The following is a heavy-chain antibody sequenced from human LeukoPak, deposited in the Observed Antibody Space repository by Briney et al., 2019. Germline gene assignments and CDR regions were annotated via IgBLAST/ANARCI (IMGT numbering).Heavy chain of an antibody. CDR2: IGTAGDT. J-gene: IGHJ6*02. CDR3: AGRTSWYYGFDV. CDR1: GFSFSRND. D-gene: IGHD1-1*01. V-gene: IGHV3-13*01. Sequence: GGSLRLSCAASGFSFSRNDMHWVRQRTGKGLEWVSGIGTAGDTNYAGSVKGRFTISRETGKNSLYLQMRSLRTEDTAVYYCAGRTSWYYGFDVWGQGTTVTVSS.